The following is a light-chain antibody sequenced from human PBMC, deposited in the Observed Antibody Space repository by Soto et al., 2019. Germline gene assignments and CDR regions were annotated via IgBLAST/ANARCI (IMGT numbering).Light chain of an antibody. Sequence: EIVLTQSPASLSSSPGERATLSCRASQSVSSYLAWYQQKPGQAPRLLIYDASNRATGIPARFSGSGSGTDFTLTISSLQPDDFAVYYCQQHSNWPTYTFGQGTKLEIK. V-gene: IGKV3-11*01. J-gene: IGKJ2*01. CDR1: QSVSSY. CDR2: DAS. CDR3: QQHSNWPTYT.